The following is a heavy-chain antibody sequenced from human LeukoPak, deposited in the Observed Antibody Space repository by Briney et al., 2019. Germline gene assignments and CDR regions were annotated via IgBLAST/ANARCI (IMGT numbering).Heavy chain of an antibody. V-gene: IGHV1-2*02. Sequence: ASVKVSCKASGYTFTGYYMHWVRQAPGQGLEWMGWINPNSGGTNYAQKFQGRVTMTRDTSISTAYMELSRLRSDDTAVYYCARAMGRSYYYYMDVWGKGTTVTISS. J-gene: IGHJ6*03. CDR1: GYTFTGYY. D-gene: IGHD1-26*01. CDR2: INPNSGGT. CDR3: ARAMGRSYYYYMDV.